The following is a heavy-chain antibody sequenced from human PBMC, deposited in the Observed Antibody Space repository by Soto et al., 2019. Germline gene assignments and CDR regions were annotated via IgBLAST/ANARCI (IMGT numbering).Heavy chain of an antibody. V-gene: IGHV4-59*01. Sequence: SETLSLTCTVSGGSISSYYWSWIRQPPGKGLEWIGYIYYSGSTNYNPSLKSRVTISVDTSKNQFSLKLSSVTAADTAVYYCARGPPWFPLDYWGQGTLVTVSS. CDR2: IYYSGST. CDR3: ARGPPWFPLDY. CDR1: GGSISSYY. J-gene: IGHJ4*02. D-gene: IGHD3-10*01.